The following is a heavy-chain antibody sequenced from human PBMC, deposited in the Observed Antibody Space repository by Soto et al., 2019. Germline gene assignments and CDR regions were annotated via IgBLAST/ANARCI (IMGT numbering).Heavy chain of an antibody. Sequence: SETLSLTCTVSGGSISSGDYYWSWIRQPPGKGLEWIGYIYYSGGTYYNPSLKSRVTISVDTSKNQFSLKLSSVTAADTAVYYCARVIRERYFAWLSSNFDYWGQGTLVTVSS. V-gene: IGHV4-30-4*01. CDR1: GGSISSGDYY. CDR3: ARVIRERYFAWLSSNFDY. CDR2: IYYSGGT. D-gene: IGHD3-9*01. J-gene: IGHJ4*02.